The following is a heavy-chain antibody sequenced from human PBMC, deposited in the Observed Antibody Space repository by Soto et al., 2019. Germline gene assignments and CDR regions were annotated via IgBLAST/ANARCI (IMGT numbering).Heavy chain of an antibody. CDR1: GFTFSSYA. J-gene: IGHJ4*02. D-gene: IGHD3-3*01. CDR2: ISGGGDAS. CDR3: ANSPTAFWSGYWPSDY. Sequence: HPGGSLRLSCTASGFTFSSYAMDWVRQAPGKGLEWLSAISGGGDASHYADSVKGRFTISRDNSKNTLFLQMSSLRAEDTAVYYCANSPTAFWSGYWPSDYWGQGTMVTVSS. V-gene: IGHV3-23*01.